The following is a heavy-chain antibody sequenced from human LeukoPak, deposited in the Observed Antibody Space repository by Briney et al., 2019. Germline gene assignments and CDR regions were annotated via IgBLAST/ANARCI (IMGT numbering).Heavy chain of an antibody. Sequence: TGESLKISCKGSGYSFTSYWIRWVRQMPGKSLEWTGIIYPGDSDTRYSPSFQGQVTISADKSISTAYLQWSSLKASDTAMYYCARHSDYYYGSGSYSTHLDYWGQGTLVTVSS. V-gene: IGHV5-51*01. CDR1: GYSFTSYW. J-gene: IGHJ4*02. CDR2: IYPGDSDT. CDR3: ARHSDYYYGSGSYSTHLDY. D-gene: IGHD3-10*01.